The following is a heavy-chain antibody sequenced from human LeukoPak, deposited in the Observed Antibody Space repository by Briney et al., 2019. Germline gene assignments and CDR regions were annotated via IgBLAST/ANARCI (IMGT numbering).Heavy chain of an antibody. V-gene: IGHV1-69*13. CDR2: IIPIFGTA. CDR3: ARDRADHRYYYGSGPYYYGMDV. Sequence: SVKVSCKASGGTFISYAISWVRQAPGQGLEWMGGIIPIFGTANYAQKFQGRVTITADESTSTAYMELSSLRSEDTAVYYCARDRADHRYYYGSGPYYYGMDVWGKGTTVTVSS. CDR1: GGTFISYA. D-gene: IGHD3-10*01. J-gene: IGHJ6*04.